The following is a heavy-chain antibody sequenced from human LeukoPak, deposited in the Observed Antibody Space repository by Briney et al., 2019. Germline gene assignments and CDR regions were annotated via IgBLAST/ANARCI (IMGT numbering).Heavy chain of an antibody. Sequence: GASVKVSCKAFGYSFISYAIHWVRQAPGQGLEWMGWINAGNGNTKHSQRFQDRVTYTRDTSASTVYMEMTNLKSEDTAVYYCARDAEAGVEYWGQGTLVTVSS. CDR2: INAGNGNT. J-gene: IGHJ4*02. D-gene: IGHD1-14*01. CDR1: GYSFISYA. CDR3: ARDAEAGVEY. V-gene: IGHV1-3*01.